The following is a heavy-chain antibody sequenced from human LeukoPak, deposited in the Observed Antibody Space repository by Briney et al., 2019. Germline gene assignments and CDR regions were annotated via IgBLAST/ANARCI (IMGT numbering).Heavy chain of an antibody. CDR1: GFTVSNNY. CDR3: ARGGGKQPYYYYLDV. J-gene: IGHJ6*03. Sequence: PGGSLRLSCAASGFTVSNNYMSWVRQAPGKGLEWVSLIYSGGSTYFVDSVKGRFTVSRDISRNTLSLQMNNLRAEDTAVYYCARGGGKQPYYYYLDVWGKGTTVTVSS. V-gene: IGHV3-53*01. CDR2: IYSGGST. D-gene: IGHD1/OR15-1a*01.